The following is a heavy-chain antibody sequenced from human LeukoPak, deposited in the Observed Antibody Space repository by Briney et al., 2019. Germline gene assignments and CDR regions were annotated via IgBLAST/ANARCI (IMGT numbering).Heavy chain of an antibody. D-gene: IGHD3-10*01. J-gene: IGHJ3*02. CDR2: INPNSGGT. CDR1: GYTFTGYY. Sequence: ASVKVSCKASGYTFTGYYMHWVRQAPGQGLEWMGWINPNSGGTNYAQKFQGRVTMTRDTSISTAYMELSGLRSDDTAVYYCARETYGSGSFTDAFDIWGQGTMVTVSS. V-gene: IGHV1-2*02. CDR3: ARETYGSGSFTDAFDI.